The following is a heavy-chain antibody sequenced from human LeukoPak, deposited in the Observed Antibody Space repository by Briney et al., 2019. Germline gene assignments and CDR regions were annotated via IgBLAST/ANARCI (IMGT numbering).Heavy chain of an antibody. V-gene: IGHV4-59*01. D-gene: IGHD3-22*01. CDR2: TYYTGVT. CDR1: SGSMGSYY. Sequence: PSETLSLTCAVSSGSMGSYYWSWIRQPPGKGLEWIGYTYYTGVTNYSPSLKRRLTISLDTAMKQFSLNLRSVTAADTAMYYCARGGSGYPLDYWGQGTLVTVSS. CDR3: ARGGSGYPLDY. J-gene: IGHJ4*02.